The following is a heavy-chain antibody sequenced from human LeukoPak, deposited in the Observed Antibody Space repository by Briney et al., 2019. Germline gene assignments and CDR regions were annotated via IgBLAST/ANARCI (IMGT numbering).Heavy chain of an antibody. CDR3: ARDSGYPTGYFDY. CDR1: GFTFSSYA. CDR2: ISGSGGST. Sequence: GGSLRLSCAASGFTFSSYAMSWVRQAPGKGLEWVSAISGSGGSTYYADSVKGRFTISRDNSKNTLYLQMNSLRAEDTAVYYCARDSGYPTGYFDYWGQGTLVTVSS. J-gene: IGHJ4*02. V-gene: IGHV3-23*01. D-gene: IGHD3-10*01.